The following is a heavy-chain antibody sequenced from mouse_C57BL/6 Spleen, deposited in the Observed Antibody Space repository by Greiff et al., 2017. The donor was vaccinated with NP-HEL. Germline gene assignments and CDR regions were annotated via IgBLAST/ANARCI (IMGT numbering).Heavy chain of an antibody. V-gene: IGHV5-9-1*02. D-gene: IGHD1-1*01. CDR2: ISSGGDYI. J-gene: IGHJ3*01. CDR1: GFTFSSYA. CDR3: TRDGPYYYGSSPWFAY. Sequence: EVMLVESGEGLVKPGGSLKLSCAASGFTFSSYAMSWVRQTPEKRLEWVAYISSGGDYIYYADTVKGRFTISRDNARNTLYLQMSSLKSEDTAMYYCTRDGPYYYGSSPWFAYWGQGTLVTVSA.